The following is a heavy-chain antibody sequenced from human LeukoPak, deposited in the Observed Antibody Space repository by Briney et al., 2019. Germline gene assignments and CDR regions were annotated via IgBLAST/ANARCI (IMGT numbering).Heavy chain of an antibody. CDR3: AREFRSGYNSRWFDY. Sequence: GGSLRFSCAASGIILSSYWTSWVRQAPGKGLEWVANIKQDGSEKWYVDSVKGRFTISRDNAKNSLYLQMNSLRVEDTAVYYCAREFRSGYNSRWFDYWGQGTLVTVSS. CDR2: IKQDGSEK. J-gene: IGHJ5*01. D-gene: IGHD6-19*01. V-gene: IGHV3-7*01. CDR1: GIILSSYW.